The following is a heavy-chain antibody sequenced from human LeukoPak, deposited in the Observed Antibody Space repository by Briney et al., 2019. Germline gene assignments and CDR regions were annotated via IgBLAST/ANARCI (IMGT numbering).Heavy chain of an antibody. CDR3: ARTPLGELSSTFDY. CDR1: GFTFSSYS. D-gene: IGHD3-16*02. CDR2: ISSSSSYI. V-gene: IGHV3-21*01. Sequence: GGSLRLSCAASGFTFSSYSMNWVRQAPGKGLEWVPSISSSSSYIYYADSVKGRFTISRDNAKNSLYLQMNSLRAEDTAVYYCARTPLGELSSTFDYWGQGTLVTVSS. J-gene: IGHJ4*02.